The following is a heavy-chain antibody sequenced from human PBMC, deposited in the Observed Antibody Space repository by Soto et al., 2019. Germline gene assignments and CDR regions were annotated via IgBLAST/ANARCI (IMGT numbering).Heavy chain of an antibody. V-gene: IGHV3-48*03. CDR2: ISSSCSTI. D-gene: IGHD4-17*01. J-gene: IGHJ4*02. CDR1: GFTFSSYE. CDR3: ARDPSTVVTPTFDY. Sequence: GVSLRLSCAASGFTFSSYEMNWVRQAPGKGLEWVSYISSSCSTIYYAASVKGRFTISRDNAKNSLYLQMNSLRAEDTAVYYCARDPSTVVTPTFDYWGQGTLVTVSS.